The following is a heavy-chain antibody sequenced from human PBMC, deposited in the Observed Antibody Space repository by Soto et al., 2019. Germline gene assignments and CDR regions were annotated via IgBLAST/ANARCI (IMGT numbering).Heavy chain of an antibody. CDR3: PPDDRSVSGVVTLDH. CDR2: TNEGSGNT. Sequence: GASVKVSCKATGDSFKDYAVHWVRQAPGQRLEWMGFTNEGSGNTRFSQKFQGRISITRDTSASTVYLDLSSLTSEDTAIYYCPPDDRSVSGVVTLDHWGPGTVVTV. J-gene: IGHJ4*02. D-gene: IGHD3-3*01. CDR1: GDSFKDYA. V-gene: IGHV1-3*01.